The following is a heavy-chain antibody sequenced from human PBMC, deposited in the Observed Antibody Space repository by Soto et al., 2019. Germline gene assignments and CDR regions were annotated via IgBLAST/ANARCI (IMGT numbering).Heavy chain of an antibody. D-gene: IGHD5-12*01. CDR3: ARERLEMATIPV. V-gene: IGHV1-69*08. CDR1: GGTFSSYT. CDR2: IIPILGIA. J-gene: IGHJ6*02. Sequence: QVQLVQSGAEVKKPGSSVKVSCKASGGTFSSYTLSWVRQAPGQGLEWMGRIIPILGIANYAQKLQGRVTITADKSTSTAYMELSSLRSEDTAVYYCARERLEMATIPVWGQGTTVTVSS.